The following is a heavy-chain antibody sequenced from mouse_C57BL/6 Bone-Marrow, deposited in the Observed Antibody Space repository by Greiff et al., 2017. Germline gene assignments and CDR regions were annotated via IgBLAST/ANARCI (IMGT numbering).Heavy chain of an antibody. J-gene: IGHJ3*01. CDR3: ARGIYYYGSSVFAY. D-gene: IGHD1-1*01. CDR2: IHPNSGST. V-gene: IGHV1-64*01. Sequence: QLQQPGAELVKPGASVKLSCKASGYTFTSYWMHWVKQRPGQGLEWIGMIHPNSGSTNYNEKFKSKATLTVDKSSSTAYMQLSSLTSEDSAVYYCARGIYYYGSSVFAYWGQGTLVTVSA. CDR1: GYTFTSYW.